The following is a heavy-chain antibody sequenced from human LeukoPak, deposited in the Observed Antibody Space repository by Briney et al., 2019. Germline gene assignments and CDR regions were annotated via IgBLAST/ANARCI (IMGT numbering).Heavy chain of an antibody. CDR1: GFTVSNNY. CDR2: IYSGGST. Sequence: GGSLRLSCAASGFTVSNNYMSWVRQAPGKGLEWVSVIYSGGSTYYANSVKGRFTISRDNSKNTLYLQMNSLRAEDTAVFCYARGYGSGRRGRAFDIWGQGTMVTVSS. CDR3: ARGYGSGRRGRAFDI. D-gene: IGHD3-10*01. J-gene: IGHJ3*02. V-gene: IGHV3-66*01.